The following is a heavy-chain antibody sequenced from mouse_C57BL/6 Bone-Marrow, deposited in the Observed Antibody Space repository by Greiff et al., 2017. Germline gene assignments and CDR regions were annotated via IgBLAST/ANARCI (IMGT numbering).Heavy chain of an antibody. CDR2: INPSNGGT. Sequence: QVQLQQPGTELVKPGASVKLSCKASGYTFTSYWMHWVKQRPGQGLEWIGNINPSNGGTNYNEKFKSKATLTVDKSSSTAYMQLSSLTSEYSAVYYCARSLYGSSYDYAMDYWGQGTSVTVSS. CDR3: ARSLYGSSYDYAMDY. CDR1: GYTFTSYW. V-gene: IGHV1-53*01. D-gene: IGHD1-1*01. J-gene: IGHJ4*01.